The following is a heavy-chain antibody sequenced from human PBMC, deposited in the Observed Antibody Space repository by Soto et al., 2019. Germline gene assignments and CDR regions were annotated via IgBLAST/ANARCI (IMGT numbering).Heavy chain of an antibody. CDR1: GGSISSGGYY. D-gene: IGHD6-13*01. J-gene: IGHJ4*03. CDR2: IYYSGST. V-gene: IGHV4-31*03. CDR3: AREEQQLVMGGYFEY. Sequence: SETLSLTCTVSGGSISSGGYYWSWIRQHPGKGLEWIGYIYYSGSTYYNPSLKSRVTISVDTSKNQFSLKLSSVTAADTAVYYCAREEQQLVMGGYFEYWGQGTLVTVSS.